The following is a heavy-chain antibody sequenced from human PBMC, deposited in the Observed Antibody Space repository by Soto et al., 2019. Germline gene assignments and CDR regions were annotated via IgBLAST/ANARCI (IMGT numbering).Heavy chain of an antibody. CDR2: IHGSGRSK. D-gene: IGHD1-26*01. CDR1: GVSFSDEA. Sequence: EVHFAESGGGLVQPGGSLTVSCAASGVSFSDEAMTWVRQAPGKGLEWVASIHGSGRSKYYADSVKGRFTISRDNSRNTLYLQMNRLTAADTAVYYCAKVGPSYYYGMDVWGQGTTVTVSS. V-gene: IGHV3-23*04. J-gene: IGHJ6*02. CDR3: AKVGPSYYYGMDV.